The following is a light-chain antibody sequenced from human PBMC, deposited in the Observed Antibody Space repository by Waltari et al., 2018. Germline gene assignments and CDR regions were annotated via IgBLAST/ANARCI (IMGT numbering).Light chain of an antibody. CDR1: VLTKKY. CDR3: YSSTDNSGI. V-gene: IGLV3-27*01. J-gene: IGLJ2*01. Sequence: SYELTQPSSVSVSTGQTAKITCSGDVLTKKYARWFQQKPGQAPVLMIYKYSERPSRIPERFSGSSSGATVTLTITGAQVEDEADYYCYSSTDNSGIFGGGTTLTVL. CDR2: KYS.